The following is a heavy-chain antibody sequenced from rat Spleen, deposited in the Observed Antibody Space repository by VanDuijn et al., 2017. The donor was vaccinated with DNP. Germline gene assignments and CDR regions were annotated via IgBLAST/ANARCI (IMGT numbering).Heavy chain of an antibody. CDR3: AREGGYFDY. V-gene: IGHV5-25*01. D-gene: IGHD1-11*01. CDR2: ITGGGST. Sequence: EVQLVESGGGLVQPGRSMKLSCTVSGFNFSDYYMAWIRQVPGQGLEWIASITGGGSTFYSDSVKGRFTISRDNAKNTLFLQMNSLRSEDTATYYCAREGGYFDYWGQGVMVTVSS. J-gene: IGHJ2*01. CDR1: GFNFSDYY.